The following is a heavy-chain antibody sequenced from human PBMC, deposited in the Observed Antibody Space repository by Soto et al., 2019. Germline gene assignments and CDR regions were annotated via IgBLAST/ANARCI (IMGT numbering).Heavy chain of an antibody. J-gene: IGHJ3*02. Sequence: GGSLRLSCAASGFTFSSYWMSWVRQAPGKGLEWVANIKQDGSEKYYVDSVKGRFTISRDNAKNSLYLQMNSLRAEDTAVYYCARSITIFGVVMPGAFDIWGQGTMVTVSS. CDR1: GFTFSSYW. CDR2: IKQDGSEK. D-gene: IGHD3-3*01. V-gene: IGHV3-7*01. CDR3: ARSITIFGVVMPGAFDI.